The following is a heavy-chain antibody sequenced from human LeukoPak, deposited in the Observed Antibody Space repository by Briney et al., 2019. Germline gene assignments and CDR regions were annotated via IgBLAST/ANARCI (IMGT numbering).Heavy chain of an antibody. Sequence: PSETLSLTCTVSGGSISSNSYYWGWIRQPPGKGLEWIGSIYYSGSTNYNPSLKSRVTISVDTSKNQFSLKLSSVTATDTAVYYCARREFGVPRDGYNQLDYWGQGTLVTVSS. CDR3: ARREFGVPRDGYNQLDY. CDR1: GGSISSNSYY. D-gene: IGHD5-24*01. V-gene: IGHV4-39*07. J-gene: IGHJ4*02. CDR2: IYYSGST.